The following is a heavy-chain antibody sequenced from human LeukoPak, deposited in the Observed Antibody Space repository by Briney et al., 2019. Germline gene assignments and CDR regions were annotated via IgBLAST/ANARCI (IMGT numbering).Heavy chain of an antibody. V-gene: IGHV3-66*01. Sequence: GGSLRLSCVASGFTFSNYAMSWVRQAPGKGLEWVSVINSAGSTYYVDSVKGRFTISRDNSKNMLYLQMNSLRAEDTAVYYCASKTTVATSAYWGQGTLVTVSS. CDR3: ASKTTVATSAY. J-gene: IGHJ4*01. CDR2: INSAGST. CDR1: GFTFSNYA. D-gene: IGHD4-23*01.